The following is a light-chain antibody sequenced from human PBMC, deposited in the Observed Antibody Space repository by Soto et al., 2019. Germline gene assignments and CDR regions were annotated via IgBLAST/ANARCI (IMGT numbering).Light chain of an antibody. Sequence: EIVMTQSPATLSVSPGERATLSCRASQSVSTSLAWYQQKPGQAPRLLISGASTGATGVPARFSGSVSETEFTLTISSLQSEDFAVYYCQQYNNWWTFGQGTKVEIK. J-gene: IGKJ1*01. CDR2: GAS. CDR3: QQYNNWWT. CDR1: QSVSTS. V-gene: IGKV3-15*01.